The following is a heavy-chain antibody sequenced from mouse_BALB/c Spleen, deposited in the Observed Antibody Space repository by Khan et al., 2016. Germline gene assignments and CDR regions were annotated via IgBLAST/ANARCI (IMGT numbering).Heavy chain of an antibody. V-gene: IGHV6-6*02. CDR2: IRLKSDDYVT. J-gene: IGHJ2*01. Sequence: EVKLEESGGGLVQPGGSMKLSCVASGFTFSNYWMNWVRQSPEKGLEWVAEIRLKSDDYVTHYAESVKGRFTISRYDSKSSVHLQMNTLRAEDTGIYYCLILLWGQGTTLTVSS. CDR1: GFTFSNYW. CDR3: LILL.